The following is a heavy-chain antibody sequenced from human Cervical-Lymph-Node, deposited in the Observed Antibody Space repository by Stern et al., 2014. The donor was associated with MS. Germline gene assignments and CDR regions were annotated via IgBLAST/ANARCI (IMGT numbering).Heavy chain of an antibody. CDR3: ARHISYSSGWRPELDY. CDR1: GYTFTAYY. J-gene: IGHJ4*02. D-gene: IGHD6-19*01. Sequence: QMQLVQSGAEVKKPGASVKVSCKTSGYTFTAYYMHWGRQAPGQRPEWMGYINPSSGATNLAHKFQGRATMTWDTSVNTAYMALSRLRSDDTAVYYCARHISYSSGWRPELDYWGQGTLVTVSS. V-gene: IGHV1-2*07. CDR2: INPSSGAT.